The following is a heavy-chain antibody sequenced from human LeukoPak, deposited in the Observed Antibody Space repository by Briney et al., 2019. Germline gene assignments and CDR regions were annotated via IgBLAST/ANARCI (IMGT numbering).Heavy chain of an antibody. CDR1: GFTFSTYA. D-gene: IGHD2-2*01. V-gene: IGHV3-23*01. J-gene: IGHJ4*02. CDR2: ISGSGVST. CDR3: AKASPSRIFDY. Sequence: GGSLRLSCAASGFTFSTYAMSWVRQTPGKGLEWVSAISGSGVSTYYADSVKGRFTISRDNSKITLYLQMNSLRAEDTAVYYCAKASPSRIFDYWGQGTLVTVSS.